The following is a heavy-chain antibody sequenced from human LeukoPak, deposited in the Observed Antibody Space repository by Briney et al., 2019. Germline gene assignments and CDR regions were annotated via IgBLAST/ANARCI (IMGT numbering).Heavy chain of an antibody. D-gene: IGHD3-22*01. CDR3: ARVYSSGYYDDY. J-gene: IGHJ4*02. Sequence: GASVKVSCKASGYTFTSYYMHWVRQAPGQGLEWMGIINPSGGSTSYAQKLQGRVTMTRDTSTSTVYMELSSLRSEDTAVYYCARVYSSGYYDDYWGQGTLVTVSS. CDR2: INPSGGST. V-gene: IGHV1-46*01. CDR1: GYTFTSYY.